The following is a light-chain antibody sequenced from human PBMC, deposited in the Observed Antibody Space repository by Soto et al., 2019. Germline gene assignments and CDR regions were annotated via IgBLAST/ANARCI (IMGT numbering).Light chain of an antibody. CDR2: GAS. CDR1: QSVTSNY. Sequence: EIVMTQSPATLSVSPGERATLSCRASQSVTSNYLAWYQQKPGQAPRLLIFGASSRATGIPDRFSGSGSGTDFTLTITRLAREDFAVYYCQQYGNSPKTFGQGTKVDIK. V-gene: IGKV3-20*01. J-gene: IGKJ1*01. CDR3: QQYGNSPKT.